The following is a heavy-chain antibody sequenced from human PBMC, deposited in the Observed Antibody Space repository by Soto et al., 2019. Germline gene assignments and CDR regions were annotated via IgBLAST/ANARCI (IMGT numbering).Heavy chain of an antibody. CDR2: INHSGST. D-gene: IGHD2-2*01. V-gene: IGHV4-34*01. Sequence: QVQLQQWGAGLLKPSETLSLTCAVYGGSFSGYYWSWIRQPPGKGLEWIGEINHSGSTNYNPSLKSRVTLSVDTSKNHFSLKLSSVTAADTAVYYCARGIHCSSTSCYGGNWFDPWGQGTLVTVSS. CDR3: ARGIHCSSTSCYGGNWFDP. CDR1: GGSFSGYY. J-gene: IGHJ5*02.